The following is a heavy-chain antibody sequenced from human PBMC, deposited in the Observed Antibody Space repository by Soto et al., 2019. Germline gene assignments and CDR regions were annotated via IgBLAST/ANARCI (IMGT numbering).Heavy chain of an antibody. CDR2: IWYDGSNK. J-gene: IGHJ6*02. CDR3: ASEYCIGGSGYYYGMDV. Sequence: AGGSLRLSCAASGFTFSSYGMHWVRQAPGKGLEWVAVIWYDGSNKYYADSVKGRFTISRDNSKNTLYLQMNSLRAEDTAVYYCASEYCIGGSGYYYGMDVWGQGTTVTVSS. CDR1: GFTFSSYG. V-gene: IGHV3-33*01. D-gene: IGHD2-15*01.